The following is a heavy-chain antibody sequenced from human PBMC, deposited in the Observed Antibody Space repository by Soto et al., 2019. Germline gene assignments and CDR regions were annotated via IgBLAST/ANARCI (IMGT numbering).Heavy chain of an antibody. D-gene: IGHD5-18*01. CDR3: ARHINSYGYSPYYYYYGMDV. Sequence: PGGSLRLSCVASGFTFDNYVMTWVRQAPGKGLEWVSAISGNSGFTWYADSVKGRFTLSRDNFKNTVSLEMNNLRAEDTAVYYCARHINSYGYSPYYYYYGMDVWGQGTTVTVSS. V-gene: IGHV3-23*01. CDR1: GFTFDNYV. J-gene: IGHJ6*02. CDR2: ISGNSGFT.